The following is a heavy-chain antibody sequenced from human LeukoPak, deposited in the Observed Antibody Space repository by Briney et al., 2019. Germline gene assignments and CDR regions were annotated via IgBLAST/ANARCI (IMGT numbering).Heavy chain of an antibody. J-gene: IGHJ3*02. CDR1: GFTFSGYE. Sequence: PGGSLRLSCAASGFTFSGYEMNWVRQAPGKGLEWVSYISTSGSTVYYADSVKGRFTISRDNGKNSLYLQMNSLRAEDTAVYYCASQLGDASDIWGQGTMVTVSS. V-gene: IGHV3-48*03. D-gene: IGHD6-13*01. CDR3: ASQLGDASDI. CDR2: ISTSGSTV.